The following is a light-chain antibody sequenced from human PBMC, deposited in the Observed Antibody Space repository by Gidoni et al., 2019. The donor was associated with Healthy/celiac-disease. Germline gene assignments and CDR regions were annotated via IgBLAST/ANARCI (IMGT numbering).Light chain of an antibody. CDR1: QSISSW. J-gene: IGKJ4*01. CDR2: DAS. V-gene: IGKV1-5*01. CDR3: QQYNNYLLT. Sequence: DIQMTQSPSTLSASGGDRVTITCRASQSISSWLAWYQQKPGKAPKLLIYDASSLERGVPSRFSGSGSGTEFTLTISSLQPDDFATYYCQQYNNYLLTFGGGTKVEIK.